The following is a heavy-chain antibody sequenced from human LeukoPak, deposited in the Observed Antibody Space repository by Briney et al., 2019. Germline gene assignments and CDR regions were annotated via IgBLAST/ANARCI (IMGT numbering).Heavy chain of an antibody. Sequence: SETLSLTCAVYGGSFSGYYWSWIRQPPGKGLEWIGEINHSGSTNYNPSLKSRVTISVDTSKNQFSLKLSSVTAADTAVYYCARGQIGTTFLLWGQGTLVTVSS. J-gene: IGHJ4*02. CDR3: ARGQIGTTFLL. V-gene: IGHV4-34*01. CDR1: GGSFSGYY. D-gene: IGHD1-7*01. CDR2: INHSGST.